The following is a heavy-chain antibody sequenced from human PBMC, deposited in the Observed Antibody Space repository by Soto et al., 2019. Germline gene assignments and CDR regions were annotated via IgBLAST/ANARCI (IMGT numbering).Heavy chain of an antibody. Sequence: ASMKVSCKASGYTFTASGISWVDQAPGQGLEWMGWTSIYNGHTEYSPKFLGRVTLTSDTSISTASMDLTSLTSDDPAVYYCARGDYGTGGYPFPHFDYWGQGTLVTVSS. CDR3: ARGDYGTGGYPFPHFDY. CDR1: GYTFTASG. CDR2: TSIYNGHT. V-gene: IGHV1-18*01. J-gene: IGHJ4*02. D-gene: IGHD2-8*02.